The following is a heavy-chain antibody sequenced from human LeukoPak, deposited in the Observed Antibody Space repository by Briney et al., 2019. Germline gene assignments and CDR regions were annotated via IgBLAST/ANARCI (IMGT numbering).Heavy chain of an antibody. J-gene: IGHJ4*02. CDR2: ISTGSGTT. Sequence: GGSLRLSCATSGFTFSNAWMNWVRQAPGKGLEWVSYISTGSGTTYYADSVRGRFTISRDNAKNSLYPQMNCLRDEDTAVYYCARGYNNGYTHWGQGILVIVSS. CDR3: ARGYNNGYTH. V-gene: IGHV3-48*02. CDR1: GFTFSNAW. D-gene: IGHD5-18*01.